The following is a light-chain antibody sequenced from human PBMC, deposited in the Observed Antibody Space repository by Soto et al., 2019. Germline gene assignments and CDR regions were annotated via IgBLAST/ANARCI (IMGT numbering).Light chain of an antibody. V-gene: IGKV3-20*01. Sequence: EIVLTQSAVTLSLSPLERATLSCIASQSVSSSYLAWYQQKPGQAPRLLIYGASSRATGIPDRFSGSGSGTDFTLTISRLEPEDFAVYYCRQYGSSPTFGQGTKVDIK. CDR3: RQYGSSPT. CDR1: QSVSSSY. CDR2: GAS. J-gene: IGKJ1*01.